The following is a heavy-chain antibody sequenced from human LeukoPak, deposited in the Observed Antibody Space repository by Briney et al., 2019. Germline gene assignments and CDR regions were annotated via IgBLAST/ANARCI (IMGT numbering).Heavy chain of an antibody. V-gene: IGHV4-34*01. D-gene: IGHD4-17*01. J-gene: IGHJ4*02. CDR2: IDRRGIT. CDR1: GESLSSYS. Sequence: ASETLSLTCAVHGESLSSYSWSWIRQPPGRGLEWIGEIDRRGITNSNPSLKTRVTMSADTSKSQFSLRLNSVTAADTAVYYCARLKEGDYGDYFDYWGQGTLVTVSS. CDR3: ARLKEGDYGDYFDY.